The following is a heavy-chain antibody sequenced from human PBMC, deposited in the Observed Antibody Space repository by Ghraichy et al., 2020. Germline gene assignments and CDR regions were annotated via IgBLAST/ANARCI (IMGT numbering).Heavy chain of an antibody. CDR2: LNPKNGNT. D-gene: IGHD1-1*01. CDR1: GYTFANYD. CDR3: AKGPRGWNVDSGMDV. V-gene: IGHV1-8*01. Sequence: VKVSCTASGYTFANYDINWVRQAPGQGLEWMGWLNPKNGNTGYAPKFQDRITMTTDTSINSAYMEVSSLTSEDTAVYYCAKGPRGWNVDSGMDVWGQGTTVTVSS. J-gene: IGHJ6*02.